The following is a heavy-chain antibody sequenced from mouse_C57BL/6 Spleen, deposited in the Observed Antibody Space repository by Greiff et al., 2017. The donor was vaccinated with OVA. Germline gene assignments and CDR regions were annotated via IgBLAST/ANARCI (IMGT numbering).Heavy chain of an antibody. J-gene: IGHJ2*01. CDR2: VYPRDGST. V-gene: IGHV1-85*01. CDR1: GYTFTSYD. Sequence: VQLQQSGPELVKPGASVKLSCKASGYTFTSYDINWVKQRPGQGLEWIGWVYPRDGSTKYKEKFKGKATLTVDTSSITAYMELHSLTSEDSAVYFCARWGDGYYWGQGTTLTVSS. CDR3: ARWGDGYY. D-gene: IGHD2-3*01.